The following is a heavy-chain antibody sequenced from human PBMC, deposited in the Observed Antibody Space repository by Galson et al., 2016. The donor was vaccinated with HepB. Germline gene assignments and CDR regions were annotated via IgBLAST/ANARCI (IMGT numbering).Heavy chain of an antibody. CDR2: IWYDGKNK. D-gene: IGHD2-21*01. J-gene: IGHJ6*02. V-gene: IGHV3-33*06. CDR3: AKTLLGGMDV. Sequence: SLRLSCAASGFTFNNFGMNWVRQAPGKGLEWVALIWYDGKNKYYQDSVKGRFAISRDNSKNTLYLQMNSLRADDTAVYYCAKTLLGGMDVWGQGTTVTVSS. CDR1: GFTFNNFG.